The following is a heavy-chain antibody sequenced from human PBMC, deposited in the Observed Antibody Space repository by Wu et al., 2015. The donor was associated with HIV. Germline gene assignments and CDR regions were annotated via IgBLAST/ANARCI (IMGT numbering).Heavy chain of an antibody. J-gene: IGHJ4*02. V-gene: IGHV1-24*01. CDR3: TTGGGRPWAYFDY. CDR2: FDPEEGER. Sequence: QVQLVQSGAEVRKPGASAKVSCKVSGYFLSKISIHWVRQAPGKGLEWMGGFDPEEGERIYAQQFQGRVTMTDDISTDTAYMXLTSLRSEDTAVYFCTTGGGRPWAYFDYWGQG. D-gene: IGHD2-15*01. CDR1: GYFLSKIS.